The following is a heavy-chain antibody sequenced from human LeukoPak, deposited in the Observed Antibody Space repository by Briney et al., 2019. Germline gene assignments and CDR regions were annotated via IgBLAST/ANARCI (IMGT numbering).Heavy chain of an antibody. CDR2: FDPEDGET. Sequence: GASVEVSCKVSGYTLTELSMHWVRQAPGKGLEWMGGFDPEDGETIYAQKFQGRVTMTEDTSTDTAYMELGSLSSEDKAVYYCATSGYTAPASGMDVWGQGTTVTVSS. CDR3: ATSGYTAPASGMDV. CDR1: GYTLTELS. V-gene: IGHV1-24*01. D-gene: IGHD2-2*02. J-gene: IGHJ6*02.